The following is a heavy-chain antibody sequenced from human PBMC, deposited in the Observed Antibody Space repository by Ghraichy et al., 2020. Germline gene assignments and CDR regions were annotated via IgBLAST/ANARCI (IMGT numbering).Heavy chain of an antibody. D-gene: IGHD4-11*01. CDR3: ARDREDSNYYYGTDV. CDR2: IYYSGST. J-gene: IGHJ6*02. V-gene: IGHV4-59*01. CDR1: GGSISSYY. Sequence: SETLSLTCTVSGGSISSYYWSWIRQSPGKGLEWIGHIYYSGSTNYNPSLKSRVTISVDTSKKQFSLKLSSVTAADTAVYYCARDREDSNYYYGTDVWGQGTTVTVSS.